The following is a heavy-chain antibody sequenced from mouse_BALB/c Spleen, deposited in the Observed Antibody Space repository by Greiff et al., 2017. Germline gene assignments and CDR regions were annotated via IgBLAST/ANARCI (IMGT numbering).Heavy chain of an antibody. D-gene: IGHD1-1*01. V-gene: IGHV5-4*02. CDR1: GFTFSDYY. CDR3: ARATVGDWYFDV. J-gene: IGHJ1*01. Sequence: EVQLVESGGGLVKPGGSLKLSCAASGFTFSDYYMYWVRQTPEKRLEWVATISDGGSYTYYPDSVKGRFTISRDNAKNNLYLQMSSLKSEDTAMYYCARATVGDWYFDVWGAGTTVTVSS. CDR2: ISDGGSYT.